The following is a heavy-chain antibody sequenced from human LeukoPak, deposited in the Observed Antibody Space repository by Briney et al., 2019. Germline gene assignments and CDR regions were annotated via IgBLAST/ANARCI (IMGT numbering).Heavy chain of an antibody. CDR2: INPNSGGT. J-gene: IGHJ5*02. V-gene: IGHV1-2*02. D-gene: IGHD2-15*01. CDR3: AREKVEGANWFDP. Sequence: GASVKVSCKASGYTFTGYYIHWVRQAPGQGLEWMGWINPNSGGTNYAQKFQGRVTMTRDTSISTVYMELSRLRSDDTAVYYCAREKVEGANWFDPWGQGTLATVFS. CDR1: GYTFTGYY.